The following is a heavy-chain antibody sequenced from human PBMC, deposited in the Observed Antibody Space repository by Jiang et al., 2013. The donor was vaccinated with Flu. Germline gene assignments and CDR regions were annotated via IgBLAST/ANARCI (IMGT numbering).Heavy chain of an antibody. CDR3: AHKITMVRGVIGLTPPGYWYFDL. CDR2: IYWDDDK. Sequence: KPTQTLTLTCTFSGFSLSTSGVGVGWIRQPPGKALEWLALIYWDDDKRYSPSLKSRLTITKDTSKNQVVLTMTNMDPVDTATYYCAHKITMVRGVIGLTPPGYWYFDLWAVAPWSLSPQ. J-gene: IGHJ2*01. D-gene: IGHD3-10*01. CDR1: GFSLSTSGVG. V-gene: IGHV2-5*02.